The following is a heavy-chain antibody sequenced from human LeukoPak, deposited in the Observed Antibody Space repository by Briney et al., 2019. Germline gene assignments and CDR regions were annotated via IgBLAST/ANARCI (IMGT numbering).Heavy chain of an antibody. CDR2: MNPNSGNT. D-gene: IGHD3-16*01. J-gene: IGHJ3*02. CDR3: ASGKYRLLGGAFDI. Sequence: ASVKVSCKASGYTFTSYDINWVRQATGQGLEWMGWMNPNSGNTGYAQKFQGRVTITRNTSISTAYMELSSLRSEDTAVYYCASGKYRLLGGAFDIWGQGTMVTVYS. CDR1: GYTFTSYD. V-gene: IGHV1-8*03.